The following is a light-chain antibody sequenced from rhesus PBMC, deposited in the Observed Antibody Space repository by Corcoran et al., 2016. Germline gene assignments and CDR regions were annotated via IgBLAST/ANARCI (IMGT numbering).Light chain of an antibody. CDR2: AIS. V-gene: IGKV3-31*02. CDR3: QETSDTFS. Sequence: EIVMTQSPATLSLFPGERATLSCRASQSISSNLAWYQQKPGQAPRLLINAISNRASGTPDRFSGTGAGTDFTLIISRLDPEDSALYYCQETSDTFSFGPGTKLDIK. J-gene: IGKJ3*01. CDR1: QSISSN.